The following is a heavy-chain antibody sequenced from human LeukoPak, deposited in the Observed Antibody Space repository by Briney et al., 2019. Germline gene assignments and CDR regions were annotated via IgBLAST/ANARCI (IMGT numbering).Heavy chain of an antibody. Sequence: GGSLRLSCAASGFALSSHWMTWVRQCPGRGPEWVANVNRDGSETYYLDSVKGRFAISKDNAKNSLYLQMNSLRAEDTALYHCARNNGMDVWGQGTTVIVSS. J-gene: IGHJ6*02. V-gene: IGHV3-7*03. CDR1: GFALSSHW. CDR2: VNRDGSET. CDR3: ARNNGMDV.